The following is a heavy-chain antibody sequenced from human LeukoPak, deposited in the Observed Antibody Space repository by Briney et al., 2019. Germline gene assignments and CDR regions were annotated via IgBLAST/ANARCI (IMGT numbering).Heavy chain of an antibody. J-gene: IGHJ4*02. Sequence: GGSLRLSCAASGFTFTSNWMSWVRQAPGKGLEWVANIKQDGSEKYYVDSVKGRFTISRDNAKNSLSLQMNSLRVEDTAVYYCARGGWYGDYWGQGILVTVSS. CDR2: IKQDGSEK. CDR3: ARGGWYGDY. CDR1: GFTFTSNW. V-gene: IGHV3-7*03. D-gene: IGHD6-19*01.